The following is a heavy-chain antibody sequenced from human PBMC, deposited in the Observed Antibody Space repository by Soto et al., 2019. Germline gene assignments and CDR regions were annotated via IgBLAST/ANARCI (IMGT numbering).Heavy chain of an antibody. V-gene: IGHV1-69*13. CDR2: IIPISGSV. CDR3: VRAPEYSSSSIDD. CDR1: GCTFSSYA. Sequence: SVKVSCMASGCTFSSYAFSWVRQAPGQGIEWVGGIIPISGSVFYAQKFQGRVTITADESTSTTYMELSGLKFEDTAVYYCVRAPEYSSSSIDDWGQGTLVTVSS. D-gene: IGHD6-6*01. J-gene: IGHJ4*01.